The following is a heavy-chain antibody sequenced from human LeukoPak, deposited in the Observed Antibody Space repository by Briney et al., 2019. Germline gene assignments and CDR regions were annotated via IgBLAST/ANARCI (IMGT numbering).Heavy chain of an antibody. D-gene: IGHD6-19*01. Sequence: GGSLRLSCAASGFTFSSYAMSWVRQAPGKGLEWVSAISGSGDSTYYADSVKGRFTISRDNPKNTLYLHVNSLRREDTAVYFCGRGAAVAVDHWGQGTLVSVSS. J-gene: IGHJ4*02. CDR2: ISGSGDST. V-gene: IGHV3-23*01. CDR3: GRGAAVAVDH. CDR1: GFTFSSYA.